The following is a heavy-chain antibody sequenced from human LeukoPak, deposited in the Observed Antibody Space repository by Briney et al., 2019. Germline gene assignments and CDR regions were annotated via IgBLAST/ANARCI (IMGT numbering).Heavy chain of an antibody. CDR3: ARASTRYYYDSSDFDY. CDR2: SNSDGSST. D-gene: IGHD3-22*01. J-gene: IGHJ4*02. CDR1: GFTFSSYW. Sequence: PTGGSLRLSCAASGFTFSSYWMHWVRQAPGKGLVWVSRSNSDGSSTSYADSVKGRFTISRDNAKNSLYLQMNSLRAEDTAVYYCARASTRYYYDSSDFDYWGQGTLVTVSS. V-gene: IGHV3-74*01.